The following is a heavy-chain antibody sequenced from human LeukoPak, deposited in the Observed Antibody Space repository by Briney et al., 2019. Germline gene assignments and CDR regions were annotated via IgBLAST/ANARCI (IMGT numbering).Heavy chain of an antibody. CDR1: GYTFTSYG. J-gene: IGHJ4*02. CDR3: ARVRDSGSSGSWGY. V-gene: IGHV1-18*01. CDR2: ISAYNGNT. D-gene: IGHD6-19*01. Sequence: ASVKVSCKASGYTFTSYGISWVRQAPGQGLEWMGWISAYNGNTNYAQKLQGRVTMTTDTSTSTAYMELRSLRSDDTAVYYCARVRDSGSSGSWGYWGQGTLVTVSS.